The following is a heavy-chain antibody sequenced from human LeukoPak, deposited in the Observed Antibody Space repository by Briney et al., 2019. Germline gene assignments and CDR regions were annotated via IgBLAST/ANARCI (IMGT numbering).Heavy chain of an antibody. CDR1: GGTFSNYA. V-gene: IGHV1-69*06. CDR3: ARISRYSFWGPEKY. CDR2: IIPIFGTA. J-gene: IGHJ4*02. Sequence: SVKVSCKASGGTFSNYAISWVRQAPGQGLEWMGGIIPIFGTANYAQKFQGRVTITADKSTSTAYMELSSLRSEDTAVYYCARISRYSFWGPEKYWGQGTLVTVSS. D-gene: IGHD5-18*01.